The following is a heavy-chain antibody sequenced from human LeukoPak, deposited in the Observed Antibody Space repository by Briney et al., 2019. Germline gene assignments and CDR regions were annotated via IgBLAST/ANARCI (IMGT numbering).Heavy chain of an antibody. CDR3: ARDRGYSYPNWFAP. V-gene: IGHV3-21*01. Sequence: GGSLRLSCAASGSTFSSYSMNWVRQAPGKGLEWVSSISSSSSYIYYADSVKGRFTISRDNAKNSLYLQMNSLRAEDTAVYYCARDRGYSYPNWFAPWGQGTLVTVSS. J-gene: IGHJ5*02. CDR2: ISSSSSYI. D-gene: IGHD5-18*01. CDR1: GSTFSSYS.